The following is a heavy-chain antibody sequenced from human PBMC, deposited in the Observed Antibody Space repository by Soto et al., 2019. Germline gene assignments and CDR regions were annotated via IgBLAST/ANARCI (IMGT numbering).Heavy chain of an antibody. V-gene: IGHV3-30*03. CDR2: ISYDGSNK. D-gene: IGHD6-6*01. CDR3: ATQTEVIAALVGPVHPRYYYGMDV. J-gene: IGHJ6*02. CDR1: GFTFSSYG. Sequence: QVQLVESGGGVVQPGRSLRLSCAASGFTFSSYGMHWVRQAPGKGLEWVAAISYDGSNKYYADSVKGRFTISRDNSKNTLYLQMNSLRAEDTAVYYCATQTEVIAALVGPVHPRYYYGMDVWGQGTTVTVSS.